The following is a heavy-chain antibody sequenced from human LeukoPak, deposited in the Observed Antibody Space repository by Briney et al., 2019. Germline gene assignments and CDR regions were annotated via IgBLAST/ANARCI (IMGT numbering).Heavy chain of an antibody. CDR2: IYPRDSDT. CDR3: ARHLTSAGGYCSLDQ. V-gene: IGHV5-51*01. D-gene: IGHD2-2*03. J-gene: IGHJ4*02. Sequence: GESLKISCKASGYSFTTFWIGWVRQVPGKGLEWMGIIYPRDSDTRYSPSFEGQVTISADKSTNSVYLQWSSLRASDTAMYYCARHLTSAGGYCSLDQWGQGTLVTVSS. CDR1: GYSFTTFW.